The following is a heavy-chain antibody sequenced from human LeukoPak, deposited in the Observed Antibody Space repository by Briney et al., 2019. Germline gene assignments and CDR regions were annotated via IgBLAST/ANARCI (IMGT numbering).Heavy chain of an antibody. D-gene: IGHD2-2*01. V-gene: IGHV4-31*03. CDR1: GGSISSGGYY. J-gene: IGHJ5*02. CDR2: IYYSGST. CDR3: ARAVYCSSTSCYGWFDP. Sequence: PSQTLSLTCTVSGGSISSGGYYWSWIRQHPGKGLEWIGYIYYSGSTYYNPSLKSRVTISVDTSKNQFSLKLSSVTAADTAVCYCARAVYCSSTSCYGWFDPWGQGTLVTVSS.